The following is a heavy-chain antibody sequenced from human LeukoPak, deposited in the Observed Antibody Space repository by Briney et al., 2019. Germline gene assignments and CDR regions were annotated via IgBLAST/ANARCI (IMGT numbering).Heavy chain of an antibody. D-gene: IGHD5-12*01. Sequence: GGSLRLSCAASGFTLSTYWMSWVRQVPGKGLERVANIKKDGSETYYVDSVKGRFTISRDNAKNSLYLQMNSLRAEDTAMYYCAKGRYSGTTYYFDYWGQGTLVTVSS. V-gene: IGHV3-7*03. CDR1: GFTLSTYW. CDR3: AKGRYSGTTYYFDY. CDR2: IKKDGSET. J-gene: IGHJ4*02.